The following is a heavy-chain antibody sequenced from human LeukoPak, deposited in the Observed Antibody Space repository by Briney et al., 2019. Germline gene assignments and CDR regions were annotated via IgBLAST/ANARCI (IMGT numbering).Heavy chain of an antibody. Sequence: ASVKVSCKASGYTFTGYYMHWVRQAPGQGLEWMGWINPNSGGTNYVQKFQGRVTMTRDTPISTAYMELSRLRSDDTAVYYCARGPLMTTVTTFTYWGQGTLVTVSS. V-gene: IGHV1-2*02. J-gene: IGHJ4*02. CDR2: INPNSGGT. CDR1: GYTFTGYY. CDR3: ARGPLMTTVTTFTY. D-gene: IGHD4-17*01.